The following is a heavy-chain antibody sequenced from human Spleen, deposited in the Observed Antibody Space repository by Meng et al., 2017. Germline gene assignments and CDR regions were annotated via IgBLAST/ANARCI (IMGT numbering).Heavy chain of an antibody. CDR1: GYTFTDYY. J-gene: IGHJ4*02. CDR2: ISAYNGNT. CDR3: ARDGPPGAAAGTGDY. V-gene: IGHV1-18*04. Sequence: ASVKVSCKASGYTFTDYYIHWVRQAPGQGLEWMGWISAYNGNTNYAQKLQGRVTMTTDTSTSTAYMELRSLRSDDTAVYYCARDGPPGAAAGTGDYWGQGTLVTVSS. D-gene: IGHD6-13*01.